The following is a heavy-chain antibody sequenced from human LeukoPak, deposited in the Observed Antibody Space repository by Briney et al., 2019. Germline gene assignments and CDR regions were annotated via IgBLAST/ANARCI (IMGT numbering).Heavy chain of an antibody. CDR2: IYYSGST. V-gene: IGHV4-39*01. J-gene: IGHJ6*03. Sequence: SETLSLTCTVSGGSISSSSYYWGWIRQPPGKGLEWIGSIYYSGSTYYNPSLKSRVTISVDTSKNQFSLKLSSVTAADTAVYYCARVYGSGSYYNGYYYYYMDVWGKGTTVTVSS. CDR3: ARVYGSGSYYNGYYYYYMDV. CDR1: GGSISSSSYY. D-gene: IGHD3-10*01.